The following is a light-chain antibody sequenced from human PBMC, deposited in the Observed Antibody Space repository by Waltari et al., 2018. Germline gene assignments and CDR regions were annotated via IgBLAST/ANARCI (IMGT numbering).Light chain of an antibody. CDR1: QSVGRS. CDR3: QHYVRLPAT. V-gene: IGKV3-20*01. J-gene: IGKJ1*01. CDR2: GAS. Sequence: ETVLTQSPGTLSLSPGERATLSCRASQSVGRSLAWYQQKPGQAPRLLIYGASSRATGIPDRFSGSGSGTDFSLTISRLEPEDFAVYYCQHYVRLPATFGQGTKVEIK.